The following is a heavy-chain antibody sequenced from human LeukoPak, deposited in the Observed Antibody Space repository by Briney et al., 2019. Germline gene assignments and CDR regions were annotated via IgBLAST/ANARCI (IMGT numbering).Heavy chain of an antibody. CDR1: GGTFSSYA. CDR3: ARETEMAMRY. D-gene: IGHD5-24*01. CDR2: IIPIFGTA. J-gene: IGHJ4*02. Sequence: GSSVKVSCKASGGTFSSYAISWVRQAPGQGLEWMGGIIPIFGTANYAQKFQGRVTITTDESTSTAYMELSSQRSEDTAVYYCARETEMAMRYWGQGTLVTVSS. V-gene: IGHV1-69*05.